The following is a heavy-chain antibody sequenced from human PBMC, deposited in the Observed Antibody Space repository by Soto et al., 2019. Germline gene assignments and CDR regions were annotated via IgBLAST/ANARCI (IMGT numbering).Heavy chain of an antibody. CDR3: ARLAYSSVPLNYYGMDV. CDR2: IDPSDSYT. J-gene: IGHJ6*02. CDR1: GYSFTSYW. Sequence: LKISCKGSGYSFTSYWISWVRQMPGKGLEWMGRIDPSDSYTNYSPSFQGHVTTSADKSISTAYLQWSSLKASDTAMYYCARLAYSSVPLNYYGMDVWGQGTTVTVSS. D-gene: IGHD6-25*01. V-gene: IGHV5-10-1*01.